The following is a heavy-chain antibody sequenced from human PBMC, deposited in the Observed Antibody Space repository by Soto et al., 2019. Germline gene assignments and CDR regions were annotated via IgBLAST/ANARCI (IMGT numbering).Heavy chain of an antibody. D-gene: IGHD3-22*01. CDR1: GFTFSNHG. J-gene: IGHJ4*02. CDR2: ISFDGSNK. V-gene: IGHV3-30*03. CDR3: ARPPDYYESSGYYSYFDY. Sequence: VQLVESGGGVVQPGRSLRLSCVASGFTFSNHGVHWVRQAPGKGLEWVAVISFDGSNKYYADSVKGRFTISRDNSKNTLYLQMDSLRPEDTAVYYCARPPDYYESSGYYSYFDYWGQGTLVTVSS.